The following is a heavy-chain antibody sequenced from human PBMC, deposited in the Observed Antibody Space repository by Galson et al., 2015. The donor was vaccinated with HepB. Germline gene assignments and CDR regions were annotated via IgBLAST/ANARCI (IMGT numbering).Heavy chain of an antibody. V-gene: IGHV1-69*13. CDR3: ARDHPYDSSDVSAMGFDY. CDR1: GGTFSSYA. Sequence: SVKVSCKASGGTFSSYAISWVRQAPGQGLEWMGGIIPIFGTANYAQKFQGRVTIAADESTSTAYMELSSLRSEDTAVYYCARDHPYDSSDVSAMGFDYWGQGTLVTVSS. D-gene: IGHD3-22*01. J-gene: IGHJ4*02. CDR2: IIPIFGTA.